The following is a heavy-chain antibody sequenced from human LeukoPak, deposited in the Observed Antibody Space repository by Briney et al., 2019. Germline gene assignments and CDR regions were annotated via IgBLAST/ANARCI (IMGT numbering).Heavy chain of an antibody. Sequence: ASVKVSCKASGYTFTTYSMHWVRQAPGQGLEWMGIINPSGDSTSYAQKFQGRITMTRDTSTSTVYTELSSLRSEDTAVYFCARGVLSPGGAVAGTRYFDYWGQGTLVTVSS. V-gene: IGHV1-46*01. CDR1: GYTFTTYS. J-gene: IGHJ4*02. CDR3: ARGVLSPGGAVAGTRYFDY. CDR2: INPSGDST. D-gene: IGHD6-19*01.